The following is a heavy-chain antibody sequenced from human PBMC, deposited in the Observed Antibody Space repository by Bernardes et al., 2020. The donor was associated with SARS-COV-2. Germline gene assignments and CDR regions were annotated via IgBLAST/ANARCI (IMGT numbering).Heavy chain of an antibody. Sequence: SETLSLTCAVYGGSFSDYYWSWIRQPPGKGLEWIGEINHSGSTNYNPSLKSRVTISLDTSKNQFSLKLSSVTAADTAIYYCARATTKGVYWGQGTLVTVSS. CDR1: GGSFSDYY. D-gene: IGHD1-1*01. CDR3: ARATTKGVY. V-gene: IGHV4-34*01. CDR2: INHSGST. J-gene: IGHJ4*02.